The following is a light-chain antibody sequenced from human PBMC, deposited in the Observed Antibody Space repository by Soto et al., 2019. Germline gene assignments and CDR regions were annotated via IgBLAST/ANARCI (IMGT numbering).Light chain of an antibody. Sequence: EIVRTMSPATLSVPPGEEATLSCWASETVATNLAWYQQKPGQAPRLLISGASTRAAGISDRFSGSGSGTDFTLTISRLEPEDFAVYYCQQYGFLPRTFGLGGKVDI. CDR2: GAS. J-gene: IGKJ1*01. V-gene: IGKV3-20*01. CDR1: ETVATN. CDR3: QQYGFLPRT.